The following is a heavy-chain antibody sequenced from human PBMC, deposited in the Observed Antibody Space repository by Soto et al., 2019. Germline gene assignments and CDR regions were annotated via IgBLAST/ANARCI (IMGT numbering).Heavy chain of an antibody. D-gene: IGHD6-19*01. CDR1: GGSISSYY. J-gene: IGHJ3*02. CDR3: GRQYSSGWSYACDI. CDR2: IYYSGST. V-gene: IGHV4-59*08. Sequence: QVQLQESGPGLVKPSETLSLTCTVSGGSISSYYWSWIRQPPGQGLEWIGYIYYSGSTHYNPSRKSLVSISVDPPKSLFALKLSSVTAEDKSVYYCGRQYSSGWSYACDIFGQGNMVTGSS.